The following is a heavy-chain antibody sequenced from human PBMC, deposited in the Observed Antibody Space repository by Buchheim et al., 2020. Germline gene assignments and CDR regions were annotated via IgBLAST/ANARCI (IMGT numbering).Heavy chain of an antibody. CDR1: GGSISSGSHY. J-gene: IGHJ4*02. CDR3: ATLGASGGSYYLDH. D-gene: IGHD1-26*01. Sequence: QLQLQESGPGLVKPSETLSLTCTVSGGSISSGSHYWGWVRQPPGKGLEWIGNIYYTGRTYYNPSLKRRVTVSVDPSHNQISLRLSSVTAADTAVYYCATLGASGGSYYLDHWGQGTL. V-gene: IGHV4-39*01. CDR2: IYYTGRT.